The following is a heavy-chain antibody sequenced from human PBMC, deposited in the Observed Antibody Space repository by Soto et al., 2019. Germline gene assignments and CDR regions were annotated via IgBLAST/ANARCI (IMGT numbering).Heavy chain of an antibody. CDR1: GGSISNYY. Sequence: PSETLSLTCTVSGGSISNYYWNWIRRSPGKGLEWIGYIYSSGSTHYNPSLQNRVTISIDTSKNQVSLKVNSVTAADTAVYYCAREGGYCGGDCYPHYYYYGMDVWGQGTTVTVSS. J-gene: IGHJ6*02. V-gene: IGHV4-59*01. D-gene: IGHD2-21*02. CDR2: IYSSGST. CDR3: AREGGYCGGDCYPHYYYYGMDV.